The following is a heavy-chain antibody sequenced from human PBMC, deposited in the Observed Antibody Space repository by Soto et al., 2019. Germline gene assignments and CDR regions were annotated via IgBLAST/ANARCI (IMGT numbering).Heavy chain of an antibody. CDR2: ISSSGGST. D-gene: IGHD3-22*01. Sequence: PGGSLRLSCAASGFTFSSYAMSWVRQAPGKGLEWVSAISSSGGSTYYADSVKGRFTISRDNSKNTLYLQMNSLRAEDTAVYYCAKDLHYDSSGSTIDYWGQGTLVTVSS. CDR3: AKDLHYDSSGSTIDY. CDR1: GFTFSSYA. J-gene: IGHJ4*02. V-gene: IGHV3-23*01.